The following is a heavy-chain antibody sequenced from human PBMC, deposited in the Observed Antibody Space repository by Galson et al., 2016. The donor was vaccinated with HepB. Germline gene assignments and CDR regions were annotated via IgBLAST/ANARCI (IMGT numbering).Heavy chain of an antibody. Sequence: QSGAEVKKPGESLRISCKGSGYSFTSYRINWVRQMPGKGLEWMGRIDPSDAYTNYSPSFQGHVTISADKSISTAYLQWSSLRASDTAIYLCARQVSSGWILWYFDLWGRGTLVTVSS. D-gene: IGHD6-19*01. J-gene: IGHJ2*01. V-gene: IGHV5-10-1*01. CDR2: IDPSDAYT. CDR3: ARQVSSGWILWYFDL. CDR1: GYSFTSYR.